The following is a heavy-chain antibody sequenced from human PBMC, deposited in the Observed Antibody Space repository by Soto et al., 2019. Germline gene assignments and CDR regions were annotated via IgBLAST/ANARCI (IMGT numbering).Heavy chain of an antibody. CDR1: GYTFTSYA. V-gene: IGHV1-3*01. CDR3: ASAVYGAGRYSAYDAFAI. J-gene: IGHJ3*02. D-gene: IGHD3-10*01. CDR2: INAGNGNT. Sequence: QVQLVQSGAEVKKPGASVKVSCKASGYTFTSYAMHWVRQAPGQRLEWMGWINAGNGNTKYSQKFQGRGTITRDTTARTAYMQLSNLRSEDTAVYYCASAVYGAGRYSAYDAFAIWGHGKVVTFAS.